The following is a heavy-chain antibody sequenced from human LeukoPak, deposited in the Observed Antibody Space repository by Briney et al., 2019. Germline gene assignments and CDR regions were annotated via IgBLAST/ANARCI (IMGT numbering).Heavy chain of an antibody. Sequence: SGTLSLTCAVYGGSFSGYYWSWIRQPPGKGLEWIGEINHSGSTNYNPSLKSRVTISVDTSKNQFSLKLSSVTAADTAVYYCARGDSSGYDWGQGTLVTVSS. D-gene: IGHD3-22*01. CDR1: GGSFSGYY. J-gene: IGHJ4*02. V-gene: IGHV4-34*01. CDR2: INHSGST. CDR3: ARGDSSGYD.